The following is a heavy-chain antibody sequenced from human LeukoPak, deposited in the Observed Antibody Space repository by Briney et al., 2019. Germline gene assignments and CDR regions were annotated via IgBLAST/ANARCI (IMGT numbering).Heavy chain of an antibody. V-gene: IGHV3-30*02. J-gene: IGHJ6*03. CDR2: IRYDGSNK. CDR3: ARATAPGFPHYYYYMDV. Sequence: GGSLRLSWAASGFTFGSYGMHWVRQAPGKGLEWVAFIRYDGSNKYYADSVKGRFTISRDNSKNTLYLQMNSLRAEDTAVYYCARATAPGFPHYYYYMDVWGKGTTVTVSS. D-gene: IGHD5-18*01. CDR1: GFTFGSYG.